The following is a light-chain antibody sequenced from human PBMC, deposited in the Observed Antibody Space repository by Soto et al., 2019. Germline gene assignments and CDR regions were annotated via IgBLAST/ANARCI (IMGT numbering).Light chain of an antibody. CDR2: GAS. CDR3: QQYDYLIT. J-gene: IGKJ5*01. Sequence: PGERATLSCRASQSVDINLAWYQKKAGQAPRLLIYGASTRATAIPARFSGSGSGTDFTLTISRLEPEDFAVYFCQQYDYLITFGQGTRLEIK. CDR1: QSVDIN. V-gene: IGKV3-15*01.